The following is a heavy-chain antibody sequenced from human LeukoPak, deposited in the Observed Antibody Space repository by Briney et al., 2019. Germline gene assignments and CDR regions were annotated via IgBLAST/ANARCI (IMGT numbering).Heavy chain of an antibody. J-gene: IGHJ5*02. D-gene: IGHD6-25*01. CDR2: MNPNSGNT. CDR3: ARGRLAATGWFDP. V-gene: IGHV1-8*01. Sequence: EASVKVSCKASGYTFTSYDINWVRQATGQGLEWMGWMNPNSGNTGYAQNFQGRVTMTRNTSISTAYMELSSLRSEDTAVYYCARGRLAATGWFDPWGQGTLVTVSS. CDR1: GYTFTSYD.